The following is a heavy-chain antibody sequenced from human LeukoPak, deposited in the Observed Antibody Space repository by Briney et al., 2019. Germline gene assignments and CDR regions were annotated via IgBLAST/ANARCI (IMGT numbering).Heavy chain of an antibody. J-gene: IGHJ4*02. CDR1: GFTFSSYS. CDR3: ARDPRPSRTTVTRLPPDY. D-gene: IGHD4-11*01. Sequence: GGSLRLSCAASGFTFSSYSMNWVRQAPGKGLEWVSSISSSSSYIYYADSVKGRFTISRDNAKNSLYLQMNSLRAEDTAVYYCARDPRPSRTTVTRLPPDYWGQGTLVTVSS. V-gene: IGHV3-21*01. CDR2: ISSSSSYI.